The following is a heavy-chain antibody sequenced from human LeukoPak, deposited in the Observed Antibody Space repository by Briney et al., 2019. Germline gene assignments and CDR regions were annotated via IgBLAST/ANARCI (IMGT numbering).Heavy chain of an antibody. J-gene: IGHJ3*01. CDR3: ARELRYDNSDSGAF. CDR2: VYGGGHA. CDR1: GDSVGSGPNY. Sequence: SETLSLTCTVSGDSVGSGPNYWXWIRQSPMKGXEWXGWVYGGGHAYHNPSLLGRATISLDKSKNQFSLTLTSVTAADTAVYYCARELRYDNSDSGAFWGQGTVVTVSS. D-gene: IGHD3-22*01. V-gene: IGHV4-30-2*06.